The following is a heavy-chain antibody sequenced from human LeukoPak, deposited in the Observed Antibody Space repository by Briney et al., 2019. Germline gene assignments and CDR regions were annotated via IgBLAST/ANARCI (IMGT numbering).Heavy chain of an antibody. CDR2: IGSSGITT. D-gene: IGHD6-6*01. CDR3: AKEGLYSNSTDGCDP. CDR1: GFTFSSYA. Sequence: GGSLRLSCAASGFTFSSYAMSWVRQAPGKGLEWVSTIGSSGITTYYADSVKGRFTISRDNSKNTLYLQMTSLTVEDTALYYCAKEGLYSNSTDGCDPCSQGTRVTVSS. J-gene: IGHJ5*02. V-gene: IGHV3-23*01.